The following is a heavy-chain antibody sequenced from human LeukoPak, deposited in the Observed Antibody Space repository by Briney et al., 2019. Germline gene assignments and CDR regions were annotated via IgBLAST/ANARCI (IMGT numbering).Heavy chain of an antibody. V-gene: IGHV3-23*01. CDR3: AKDASSILEWFHDAFDI. D-gene: IGHD3-3*01. CDR2: ISGSGGST. Sequence: GGSLRLSCAASGFTFSSYAMSWVRQAPGKGLEWVSAISGSGGSTYYADSVKGRFTISRDNSKNTLYLQMNSLRAEDTAVYYCAKDASSILEWFHDAFDIWGQGTMVTVSS. J-gene: IGHJ3*02. CDR1: GFTFSSYA.